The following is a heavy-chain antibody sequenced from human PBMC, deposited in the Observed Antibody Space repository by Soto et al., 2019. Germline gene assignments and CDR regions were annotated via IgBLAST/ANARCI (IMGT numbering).Heavy chain of an antibody. CDR2: ISYDGSNK. CDR1: GFTFSSYG. V-gene: IGHV3-30*18. D-gene: IGHD2-21*02. J-gene: IGHJ4*02. Sequence: QVQLVESGGGVVQPGRSLRLSCAASGFTFSSYGMHWVRQAPGKGLEWVAVISYDGSNKYYADSVKGRLTISRDNSKNTLYLQMNSLRAEDTAVYYCAKFERGNSGHDYWGQGTLVTVSS. CDR3: AKFERGNSGHDY.